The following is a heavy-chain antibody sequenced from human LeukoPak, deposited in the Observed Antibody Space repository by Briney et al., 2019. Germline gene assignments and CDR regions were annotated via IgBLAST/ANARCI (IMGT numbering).Heavy chain of an antibody. J-gene: IGHJ3*02. D-gene: IGHD4-17*01. CDR1: GGSISSGSYY. CDR3: ASYGDYVPAFDI. CDR2: IYTSGST. Sequence: SQTLSLTCTVSGGSISSGSYYWSWLRQPAGKGLEWIGRIYTSGSTNYNPSLKSRVTISVDTSKNQFSLKLSSVTAADTAVYYCASYGDYVPAFDIWGQGTMVTVSS. V-gene: IGHV4-61*02.